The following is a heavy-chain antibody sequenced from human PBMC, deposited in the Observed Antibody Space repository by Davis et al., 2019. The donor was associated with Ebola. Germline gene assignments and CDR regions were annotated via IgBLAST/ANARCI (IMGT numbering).Heavy chain of an antibody. CDR2: ISGSGGST. D-gene: IGHD6-19*01. J-gene: IGHJ6*02. CDR1: GFTFSSYA. Sequence: GESLKISCAASGFTFSSYAMSWVRQAPGKGLEWVSAISGSGGSTYYADSVKGRFTISRDNSKNTLYLQMNSLRAEDTAVYYCAKAAVAGTHYYYGMDVWGQGTTVTVSS. V-gene: IGHV3-23*01. CDR3: AKAAVAGTHYYYGMDV.